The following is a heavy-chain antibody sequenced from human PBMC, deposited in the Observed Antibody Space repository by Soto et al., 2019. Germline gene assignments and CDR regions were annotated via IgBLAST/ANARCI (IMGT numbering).Heavy chain of an antibody. CDR1: GSRFSNYA. CDR2: IIGGGGST. D-gene: IGHD6-19*01. Sequence: GGSLRLSCAASGSRFSNYAMSWVRQTPGGGLEWVSAIIGGGGSTFSADSVKGRFTTSRDNSQKKLYLHMNSLRAEDTAIYYCAKEIAVSGEGAFDIWGQGTMVTVSS. J-gene: IGHJ3*02. V-gene: IGHV3-23*01. CDR3: AKEIAVSGEGAFDI.